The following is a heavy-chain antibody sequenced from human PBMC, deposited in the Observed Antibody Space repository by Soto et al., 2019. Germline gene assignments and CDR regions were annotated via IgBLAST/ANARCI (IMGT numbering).Heavy chain of an antibody. D-gene: IGHD6-13*01. J-gene: IGHJ3*02. CDR1: GFTFSNYA. Sequence: QVQLVESGGGVVQPGRSLRLSCAASGFTFSNYAMNWVRQAPGKGLEWVALISYDGSNKYYADSVKGRFTISRDSSKNTLYLQMNSLRAEDTAVYYCARDFNRAAPTENAFDIWGQGTMVTVSS. CDR2: ISYDGSNK. V-gene: IGHV3-30-3*01. CDR3: ARDFNRAAPTENAFDI.